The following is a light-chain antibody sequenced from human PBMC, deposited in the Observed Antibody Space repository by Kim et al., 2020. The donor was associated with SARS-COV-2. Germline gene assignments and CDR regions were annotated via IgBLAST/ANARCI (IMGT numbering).Light chain of an antibody. CDR3: QHAGRSQWA. CDR1: QDISHW. Sequence: ASVGDRVTISCRASQDISHWVAWYQQKPGKAPKLLIYAASGLQGGVPRRFSGSGSGTDFTLTISSVQPEDFAIYYCQHAGRSQWAFGPGTKVDIK. CDR2: AAS. V-gene: IGKV1-12*01. J-gene: IGKJ1*01.